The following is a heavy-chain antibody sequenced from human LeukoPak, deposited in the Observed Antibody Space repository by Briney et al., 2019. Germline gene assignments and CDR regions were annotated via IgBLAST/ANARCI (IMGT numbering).Heavy chain of an antibody. Sequence: PGGSLRLSCAASGFIFSAYWMHWVRQAPGKGLVWVARINSDGSTTTYADSVKGRFTISRDNAKNTLYLQMNSLRVEDTAVYYCARGADGVSSNSRGWFDPWGQGTLVTVSS. CDR3: ARGADGVSSNSRGWFDP. J-gene: IGHJ5*02. CDR2: INSDGSTT. V-gene: IGHV3-74*01. CDR1: GFIFSAYW. D-gene: IGHD2-15*01.